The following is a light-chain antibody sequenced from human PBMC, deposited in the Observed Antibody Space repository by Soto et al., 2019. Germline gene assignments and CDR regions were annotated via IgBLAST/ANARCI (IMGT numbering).Light chain of an antibody. CDR2: GAS. CDR1: QSLRNNF. Sequence: EIVLTQSPGTLSLSPGERATLSCRASQSLRNNFLAWYQHKPGQAPRLLIYGASNRATGIPDRFSGSGSGTDFTLTISRLEPEDFAVYYCQQRSNWPITFGQGTRLEIK. V-gene: IGKV3D-20*02. J-gene: IGKJ5*01. CDR3: QQRSNWPIT.